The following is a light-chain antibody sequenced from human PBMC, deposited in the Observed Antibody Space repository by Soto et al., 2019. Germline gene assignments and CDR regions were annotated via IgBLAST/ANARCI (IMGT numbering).Light chain of an antibody. J-gene: IGKJ2*01. CDR1: QSVSNN. Sequence: EIVMTQSPATLSVSLVERATLSFRASQSVSNNLAWYPQKPGQAPRLLIYGASTRATGIPARFSGSWSGTEFTLTISSLQSEDFAVYYCLQYNHWPPYTFGQGTKVDIK. CDR2: GAS. V-gene: IGKV3-15*01. CDR3: LQYNHWPPYT.